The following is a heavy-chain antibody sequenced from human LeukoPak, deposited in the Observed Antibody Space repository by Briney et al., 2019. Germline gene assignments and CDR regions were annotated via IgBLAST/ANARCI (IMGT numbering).Heavy chain of an antibody. V-gene: IGHV4-4*09. J-gene: IGHJ6*03. D-gene: IGHD3-10*01. Sequence: PSETLSLTCTVSGGPISSYYWSWIRQPPGKGLEWIGYIYTSGSTNYNPSLKSRVTISVDTSKNQFSLKLSSVTAADTAVYYCARHLRGIYYYYYMDVWGKGTTVTVSS. CDR1: GGPISSYY. CDR2: IYTSGST. CDR3: ARHLRGIYYYYYMDV.